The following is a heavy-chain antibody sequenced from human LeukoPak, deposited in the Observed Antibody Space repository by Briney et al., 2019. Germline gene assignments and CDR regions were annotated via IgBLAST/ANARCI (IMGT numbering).Heavy chain of an antibody. CDR2: ISSSSSYI. CDR1: GFTFSSYS. D-gene: IGHD3-3*01. Sequence: PGGSLRLSCAASGFTFSSYSMNWVRQAPGKGLEWVSSISSSSSYIYYADSVKGRFTISRDNAKNSLYLQMNSLRAEDTAVYYCARLDYDFWSGYYNPPEYYYYMDVWGKGTTVTVSS. J-gene: IGHJ6*03. V-gene: IGHV3-21*01. CDR3: ARLDYDFWSGYYNPPEYYYYMDV.